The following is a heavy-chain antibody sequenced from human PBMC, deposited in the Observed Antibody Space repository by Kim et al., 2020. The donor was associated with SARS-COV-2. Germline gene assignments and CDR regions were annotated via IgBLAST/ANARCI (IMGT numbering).Heavy chain of an antibody. V-gene: IGHV3-7*01. CDR3: ASKRVWLVPPGYFDY. D-gene: IGHD6-19*01. J-gene: IGHJ4*02. Sequence: DSVKGRFTISRDNAKNSLYLQMNSLRAEDTAVYYCASKRVWLVPPGYFDYWGQGTLVTVSS.